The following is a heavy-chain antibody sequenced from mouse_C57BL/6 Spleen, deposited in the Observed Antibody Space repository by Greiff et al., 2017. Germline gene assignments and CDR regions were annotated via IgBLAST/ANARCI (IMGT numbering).Heavy chain of an antibody. CDR2: IHPNSGST. CDR1: GYTFTSYW. D-gene: IGHD1-1*01. CDR3: AILLQYYFDY. J-gene: IGHJ2*01. Sequence: QVQLKQPGAELVKPGASVKLSCKASGYTFTSYWMHWVKQRPGQGLEWIGMIHPNSGSTNYNEKFKSKATLTVDKSSSTAYMQLSSLTSEDSAVYYCAILLQYYFDYWGQGTTLTVSS. V-gene: IGHV1-64*01.